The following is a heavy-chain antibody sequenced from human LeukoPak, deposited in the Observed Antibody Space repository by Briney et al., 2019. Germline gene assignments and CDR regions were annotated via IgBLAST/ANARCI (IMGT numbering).Heavy chain of an antibody. CDR2: INHSGST. CDR1: GGSISSNKW. J-gene: IGHJ3*02. V-gene: IGHV4-4*02. CDR3: AREPFIGPVEMATITWAFDI. Sequence: SETLSLTCAVSGGSISSNKWWQWARQPPGKGLDWIGEINHSGSTNYNPSLKSRVTISVDTSKNQFSLKLSSVTAADTAVYYCAREPFIGPVEMATITWAFDIWGQGTMVTVSS. D-gene: IGHD5-24*01.